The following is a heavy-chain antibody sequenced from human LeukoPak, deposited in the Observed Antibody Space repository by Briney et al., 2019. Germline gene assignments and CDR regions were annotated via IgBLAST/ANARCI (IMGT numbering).Heavy chain of an antibody. Sequence: SETLSLTCTVSGGSISSYYWSWIRQPPGKGLEWIGRIYTSGSTNYNPSLKSRVTISVDTSKNQFSLKLSSVTAADTAVYYCARDPSQDPWANWFDPWGQGTLVTVSS. V-gene: IGHV4-4*08. D-gene: IGHD1-26*01. J-gene: IGHJ5*02. CDR2: IYTSGST. CDR1: GGSISSYY. CDR3: ARDPSQDPWANWFDP.